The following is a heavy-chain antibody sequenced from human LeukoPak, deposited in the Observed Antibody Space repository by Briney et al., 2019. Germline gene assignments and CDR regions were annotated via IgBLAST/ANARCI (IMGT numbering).Heavy chain of an antibody. J-gene: IGHJ4*02. CDR3: ARGAYDILTGWPY. CDR1: GYTFTGYY. CDR2: INPNSGGT. V-gene: IGHV1-2*02. Sequence: ASVKVSCKASGYTFTGYYMHWVRQAPGQGLEWMGWINPNSGGTNYAQTFQDRVTMTRDKSISTVYMEMSRLSSDDTAVYYCARGAYDILTGWPYWGQGTLVTVSS. D-gene: IGHD3-9*01.